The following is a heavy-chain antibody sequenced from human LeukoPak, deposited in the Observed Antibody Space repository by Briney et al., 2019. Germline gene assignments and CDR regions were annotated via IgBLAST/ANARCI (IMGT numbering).Heavy chain of an antibody. Sequence: SQTLSLTCAVSGGSISSGGYSWSWIRQPPGEGLEWTGYIYHSGSTYYNPSLKSRVTISVDRSKNQFSLKLSSVTAADTAVYYCARDMRYCSSTSCTNWFDPWGQGTLVTVSS. V-gene: IGHV4-30-2*01. J-gene: IGHJ5*02. D-gene: IGHD2-2*01. CDR3: ARDMRYCSSTSCTNWFDP. CDR1: GGSISSGGYS. CDR2: IYHSGST.